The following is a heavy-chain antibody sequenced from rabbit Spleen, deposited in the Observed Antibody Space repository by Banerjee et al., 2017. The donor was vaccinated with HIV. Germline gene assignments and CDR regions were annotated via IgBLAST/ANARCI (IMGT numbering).Heavy chain of an antibody. Sequence: QSLEESGGDLVKPGASLTLTCTASGFTISSSYYMCWVRQAPGKGLEWIGCIYAGSGRTYYATWAKGRFTISKTSSTTVTLQMTSLTAADTATYFCARDRGGDYGLDLWGPGTLVTVS. CDR2: IYAGSGRT. CDR1: GFTISSSYY. J-gene: IGHJ4*01. V-gene: IGHV1S40*01. D-gene: IGHD2-1*01. CDR3: ARDRGGDYGLDL.